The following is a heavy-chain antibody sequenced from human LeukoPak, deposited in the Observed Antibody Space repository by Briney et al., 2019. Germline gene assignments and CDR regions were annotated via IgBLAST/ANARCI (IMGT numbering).Heavy chain of an antibody. D-gene: IGHD5-18*01. CDR1: GFTFSSYW. V-gene: IGHV3-74*01. CDR3: ARDRDGGYSYGFDY. J-gene: IGHJ4*02. Sequence: RGSLRLSCAASGFTFSSYWMHWVRQAPGKGLVWVSRINSDGSSTTYADSVKGRFTISRDNAKKTLYLQMNSLRAEDTAVYYCARDRDGGYSYGFDYWGQGTLVTVSS. CDR2: INSDGSST.